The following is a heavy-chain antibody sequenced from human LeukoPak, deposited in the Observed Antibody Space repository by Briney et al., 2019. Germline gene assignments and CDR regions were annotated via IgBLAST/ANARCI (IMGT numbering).Heavy chain of an antibody. CDR3: VRYFDWPRPFDY. CDR2: ISAYNGNA. CDR1: GYTFTSYG. V-gene: IGHV1-18*04. D-gene: IGHD3-9*01. J-gene: IGHJ4*02. Sequence: GASVKVSCKASGYTFTSYGISWVRQAPGQGLEWMGWISAYNGNANYAQNLQGRVTITTDTSTSTAYMELRSLRSDDTAVYYCVRYFDWPRPFDYWGQGTLVTVSS.